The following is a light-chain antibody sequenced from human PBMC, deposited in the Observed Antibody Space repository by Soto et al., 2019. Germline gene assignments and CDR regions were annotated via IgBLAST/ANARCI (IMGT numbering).Light chain of an antibody. Sequence: ETVMTQSPATLSVSPGERATLSCRASQSVGSNLAWYQLKPGQAPRLLIYGASTRAIGTTTRFSGSGSGTEFTLTISSLQSEDFAAYCCHQYNNWPPAFGQGTKVEIK. CDR3: HQYNNWPPA. CDR2: GAS. V-gene: IGKV3-15*01. J-gene: IGKJ1*01. CDR1: QSVGSN.